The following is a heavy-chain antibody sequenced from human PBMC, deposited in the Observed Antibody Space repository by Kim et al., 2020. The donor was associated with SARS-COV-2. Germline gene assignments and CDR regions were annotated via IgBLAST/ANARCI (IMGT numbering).Heavy chain of an antibody. Sequence: ASVKVSCKASGYTFTSYGISWVRQAPGQGLEWIGWISAYNGNTNYAQKLQGRVTMTTDTSTSTAYMELRSLRSDDTAVYYCARCKTGYYMPTPHDAFDIWGQGTMVTVSS. V-gene: IGHV1-18*04. D-gene: IGHD3-9*01. J-gene: IGHJ3*02. CDR2: ISAYNGNT. CDR1: GYTFTSYG. CDR3: ARCKTGYYMPTPHDAFDI.